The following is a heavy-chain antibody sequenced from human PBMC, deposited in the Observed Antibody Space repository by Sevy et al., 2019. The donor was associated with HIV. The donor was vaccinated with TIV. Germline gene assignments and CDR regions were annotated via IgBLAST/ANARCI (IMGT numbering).Heavy chain of an antibody. CDR2: ISGSGGST. V-gene: IGHV3-23*01. CDR1: GFTFSSYA. Sequence: GGSLRLSCAASGFTFSSYAMSWVRQAPGKGLEWVSAISGSGGSTYYADSVKGRFTISRDNSKNTLYLQMYSLRAEDTAVYYCAKGPSGSYDYYYMDVWGKGTTVTVSS. J-gene: IGHJ6*03. CDR3: AKGPSGSYDYYYMDV. D-gene: IGHD1-26*01.